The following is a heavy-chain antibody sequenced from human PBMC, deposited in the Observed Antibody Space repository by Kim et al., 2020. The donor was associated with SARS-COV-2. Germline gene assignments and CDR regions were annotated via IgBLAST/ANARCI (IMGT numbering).Heavy chain of an antibody. CDR2: INPSGGST. Sequence: ASVKVSCKASGYTFTSYYMHWVRQAPGQGLEWMGIINPSGGSTSYAQKFQGRVTMTRDTSTSTVYMELSSLRSEDTAVYYCARDEFVGSALPAAPDYWGQGTLVTVSS. CDR1: GYTFTSYY. J-gene: IGHJ4*02. CDR3: ARDEFVGSALPAAPDY. D-gene: IGHD2-2*01. V-gene: IGHV1-46*01.